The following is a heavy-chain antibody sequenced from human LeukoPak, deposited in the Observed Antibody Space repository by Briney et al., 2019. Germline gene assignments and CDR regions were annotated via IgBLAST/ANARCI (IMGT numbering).Heavy chain of an antibody. D-gene: IGHD3-3*01. CDR1: GFTFSSYS. CDR3: ARGSTYYDFWSGLSFGY. CDR2: ISSSSRYI. J-gene: IGHJ4*02. V-gene: IGHV3-21*01. Sequence: GGSLRLSCAASGFTFSSYSMNWVRQPPGKGLEWISSISSSSRYIYYADSVKGRFTISRDNAKNSLYLQMSSLRAEDTAVYYCARGSTYYDFWSGLSFGYWGQGTLVTVSS.